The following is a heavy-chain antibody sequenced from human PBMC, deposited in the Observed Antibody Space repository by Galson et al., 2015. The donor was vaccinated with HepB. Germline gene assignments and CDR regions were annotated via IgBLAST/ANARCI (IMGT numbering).Heavy chain of an antibody. V-gene: IGHV5-10-1*01. CDR3: ARGSSGWYYFDY. D-gene: IGHD6-19*01. J-gene: IGHJ4*02. CDR2: IDPSDSYI. CDR1: GYSFTSYW. Sequence: QSGAEVKKPGESLRISCKGSGYSFTSYWISWVRQMPGKGLEWMGRIDPSDSYINYSPSFQGHVTISADKSISTAYLQWSSLKASDTVMYYCARGSSGWYYFDYWGQGTLVTVSS.